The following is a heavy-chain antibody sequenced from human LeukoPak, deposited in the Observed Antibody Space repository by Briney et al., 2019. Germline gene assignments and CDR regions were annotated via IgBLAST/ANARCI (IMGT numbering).Heavy chain of an antibody. V-gene: IGHV4-59*11. CDR1: GDSISSHY. CDR3: ARELRFGYDSSGYLDY. CDR2: IYYSGII. Sequence: SETLSLTCTVSGDSISSHYWSWIRQPPGKGLEWIGYIYYSGIINYNPSLKSRVTISVDTSKNQFSLKLSSVTAADTAVYYCARELRFGYDSSGYLDYWGQGTLVTVSS. J-gene: IGHJ4*02. D-gene: IGHD3-22*01.